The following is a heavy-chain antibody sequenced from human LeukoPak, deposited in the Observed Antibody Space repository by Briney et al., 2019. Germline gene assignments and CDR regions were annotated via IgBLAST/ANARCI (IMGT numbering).Heavy chain of an antibody. CDR1: GFTFDDYG. V-gene: IGHV3-7*01. CDR2: IKQDGSEK. D-gene: IGHD4-17*01. Sequence: PGGSLRLSCAASGFTFDDYGMSWVRQAPGKGLEWVASIKQDGSEKYYVDSVKGRFTISRDNAKNSLYLQMNSLRAEDTALYYCARAPGEGWFDPWGQGTLVTVSS. CDR3: ARAPGEGWFDP. J-gene: IGHJ5*02.